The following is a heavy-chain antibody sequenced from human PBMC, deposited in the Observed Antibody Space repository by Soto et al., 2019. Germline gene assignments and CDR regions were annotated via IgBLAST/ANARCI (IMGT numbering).Heavy chain of an antibody. J-gene: IGHJ6*02. CDR2: ISSRGCTI. CDR1: GFSSSSYA. Sequence: DVQLVETGGGLVQPGGSLRLSCAVSGFSSSSYAMNWVRQAPGKGLEWVSFISSRGCTIYYADSVEGCFTISRDNPQNSLVLQMDSMRADDTLVYYCLRLGFCSGASCNHYFYSSAMDVWGQGTTVIVSS. V-gene: IGHV3-48*01. D-gene: IGHD2-15*01. CDR3: LRLGFCSGASCNHYFYSSAMDV.